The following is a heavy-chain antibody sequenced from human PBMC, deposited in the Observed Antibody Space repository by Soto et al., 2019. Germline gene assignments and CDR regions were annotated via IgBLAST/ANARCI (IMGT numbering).Heavy chain of an antibody. CDR2: IGGSGDTT. D-gene: IGHD2-2*01. J-gene: IGHJ3*01. CDR1: GFSFRDYG. V-gene: IGHV3-23*04. Sequence: EVQLVESGGALVQPGGSLRLSCEASGFSFRDYGMSWVRQAPGKGLQWVAGIGGSGDTTNYADSVKGRFTISRDDSKDTMYLQMNSLRAEDTALYYCARDLEVGLRIVPADRSARVGFDVWGQGTMVTVS. CDR3: ARDLEVGLRIVPADRSARVGFDV.